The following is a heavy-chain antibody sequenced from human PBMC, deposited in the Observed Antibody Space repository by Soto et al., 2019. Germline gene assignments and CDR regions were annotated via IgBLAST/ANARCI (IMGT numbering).Heavy chain of an antibody. CDR1: GGSFSGYY. CDR2: INHSGST. D-gene: IGHD6-6*01. J-gene: IGHJ5*02. V-gene: IGHV4-34*01. Sequence: PSETLSLTCAVYGGSFSGYYWSWIRQPPGKGLEWIGEINHSGSTNYNPSLKSRVTISVDTSKNQFSLKLSSVTAADTAVYYCARAKGIAARPINWLDPWGQGTLVTVSS. CDR3: ARAKGIAARPINWLDP.